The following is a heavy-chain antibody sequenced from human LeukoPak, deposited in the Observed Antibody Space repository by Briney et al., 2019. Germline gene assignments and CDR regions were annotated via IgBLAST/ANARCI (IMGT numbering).Heavy chain of an antibody. CDR2: ISYDGSNK. CDR1: GFTFSSYA. V-gene: IGHV3-30-3*01. Sequence: GGSLRLSCAASGFTFSSYAMHWVRQAPGKGLEWVAVISYDGSNKYYADSVKGRFTISRDNSKNTLYLQMNSLRAEDTAVYYCAREGSGWYFDYWGQGTLVTVSS. CDR3: AREGSGWYFDY. D-gene: IGHD6-19*01. J-gene: IGHJ4*02.